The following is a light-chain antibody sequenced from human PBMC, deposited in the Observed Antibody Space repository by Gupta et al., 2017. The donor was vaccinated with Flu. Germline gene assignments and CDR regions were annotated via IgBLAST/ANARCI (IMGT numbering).Light chain of an antibody. CDR2: LGS. J-gene: IGKJ5*01. CDR3: KQALQVPFT. Sequence: VTPGEPASISCRASQSLRHGNGNNYLDWYLQRPGHSPQLLVYLGSNRASGVPDRFSGSGSGTDFTLRISRVEAEDLGIYYCKQALQVPFTFGQGTLL. CDR1: QSLRHGNGNNY. V-gene: IGKV2-28*01.